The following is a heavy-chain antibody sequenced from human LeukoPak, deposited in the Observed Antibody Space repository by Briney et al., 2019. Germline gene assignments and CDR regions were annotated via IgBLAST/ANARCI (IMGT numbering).Heavy chain of an antibody. J-gene: IGHJ3*02. CDR2: MYINGST. CDR1: GGSISSGSSY. D-gene: IGHD1-26*01. CDR3: ASIVGKGGAFDI. Sequence: PSQTLSLTCTVSGGSISSGSSYWSWIRQPAGRGLEWIGRMYINGSTNYNPSLKSRVSISIDTSKNQFSLNLRSVTAADTAVYYCASIVGKGGAFDIWGQGTMVTVSS. V-gene: IGHV4-61*02.